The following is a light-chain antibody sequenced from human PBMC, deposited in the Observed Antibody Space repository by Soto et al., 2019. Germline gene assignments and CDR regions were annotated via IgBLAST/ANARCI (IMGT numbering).Light chain of an antibody. V-gene: IGKV1-5*03. Sequence: DIKMTQSPSTLSASVGDRVTITCLASHSISSWLAWYQQKPGKAPKLLIYKASSLESGVSSRFSGSVSGTEFTLTISSLQPDDFETYYCQQYNSYWTFRQGTKVEIK. J-gene: IGKJ1*01. CDR3: QQYNSYWT. CDR2: KAS. CDR1: HSISSW.